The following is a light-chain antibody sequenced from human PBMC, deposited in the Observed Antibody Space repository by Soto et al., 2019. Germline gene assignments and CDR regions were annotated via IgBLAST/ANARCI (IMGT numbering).Light chain of an antibody. CDR3: QQYNNWPPWT. J-gene: IGKJ1*01. CDR1: QDVRNH. Sequence: EIVMTQSPATLSVSPGERATLSCRASQDVRNHLAWYQPKPGPAPRLLIYGASTRATGIPARFSGSGSGTEFTLTISSLQSEDFAVYYCQQYNNWPPWTFGQGTKVEIK. CDR2: GAS. V-gene: IGKV3-15*01.